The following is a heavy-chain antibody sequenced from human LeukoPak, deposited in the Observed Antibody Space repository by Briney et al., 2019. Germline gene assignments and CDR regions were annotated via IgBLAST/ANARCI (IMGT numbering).Heavy chain of an antibody. Sequence: ASVKVSCKASGYTLTSYDINWVRQATGQGLEWMGWMNPNSGNTGYAQKFQGRVTMTRNTSISTAYMELSSLRSEDTAVYYCARGSRLVGATTGVDYWGQGTLVTVSS. D-gene: IGHD1-26*01. CDR2: MNPNSGNT. V-gene: IGHV1-8*01. CDR3: ARGSRLVGATTGVDY. J-gene: IGHJ4*02. CDR1: GYTLTSYD.